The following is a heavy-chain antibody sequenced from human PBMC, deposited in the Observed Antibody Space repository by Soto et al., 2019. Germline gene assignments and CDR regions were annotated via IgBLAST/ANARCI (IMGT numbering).Heavy chain of an antibody. D-gene: IGHD1-26*01. V-gene: IGHV3-23*01. CDR1: GFTFSSYA. J-gene: IGHJ4*02. CDR2: ISGSGGST. CDR3: AKDRYSWSYYSPFSDY. Sequence: PGGSLRLSCAASGFTFSSYAMSWVLQAPWKGLEWVSAISGSGGSTYYADSVKGRFTISRDNSKNTLYLQMNSLRAEDTAVYYCAKDRYSWSYYSPFSDYWGQGTLVTVSS.